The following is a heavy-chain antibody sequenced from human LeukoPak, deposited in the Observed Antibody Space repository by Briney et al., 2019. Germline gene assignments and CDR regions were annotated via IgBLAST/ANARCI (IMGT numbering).Heavy chain of an antibody. CDR3: ARADVGVPAAIVRYYYYYGMDV. D-gene: IGHD2-2*02. CDR1: GGSFSGYY. J-gene: IGHJ6*02. Sequence: SETLSLTCAVYGGSFSGYYWSWIRQPPGKGLEWIGEINHSGSTNYNPSLKSRVTISVDTSKNQFSLKLSSATAADTAVYYCARADVGVPAAIVRYYYYYGMDVWGQGTTVTVSS. CDR2: INHSGST. V-gene: IGHV4-34*01.